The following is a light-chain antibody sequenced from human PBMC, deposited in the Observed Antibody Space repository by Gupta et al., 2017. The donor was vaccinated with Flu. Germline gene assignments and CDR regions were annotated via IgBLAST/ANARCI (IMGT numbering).Light chain of an antibody. CDR3: AAWDDSLSGVV. J-gene: IGLJ2*01. V-gene: IGLV1-47*01. Sequence: QSVLTQPPSASGTPGQRVTISCSGSSSNIGSNYVYWYQQLPGTAPKLLIYRNNQRPSGVPDRFSGSKSGTSASLAISGLRSEDEADYYCAAWDDSLSGVVFGGGIKLTGL. CDR1: SSNIGSNY. CDR2: RNN.